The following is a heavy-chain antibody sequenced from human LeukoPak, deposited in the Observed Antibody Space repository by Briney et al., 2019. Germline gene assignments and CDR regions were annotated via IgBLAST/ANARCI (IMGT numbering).Heavy chain of an antibody. V-gene: IGHV4-59*01. D-gene: IGHD1-1*01. J-gene: IGHJ3*02. CDR3: AGSPAAVYNWNDGGYAFDI. CDR2: IYYSGST. CDR1: GGSISSYY. Sequence: SETLSLTXTVSGGSISSYYWSWIRQPPGEGLEWIGYIYYSGSTNYNPSLKSRVTISVDTSKNQSSLKLSSVTAADTAVYYCAGSPAAVYNWNDGGYAFDIWGQGTMVTVSS.